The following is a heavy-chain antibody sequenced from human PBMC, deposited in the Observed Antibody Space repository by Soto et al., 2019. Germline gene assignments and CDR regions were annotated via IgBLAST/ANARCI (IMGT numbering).Heavy chain of an antibody. J-gene: IGHJ5*02. Sequence: QVQLVQSGAEVKKPGSSVKVSCKASGGTFSSYAISWVRQAPGQGLEWMGGIIPIFGTANYAQKFQGRVTITADESTRTAYMEVSSLRSEDTAVYDCARVSYYYGRRWFDPWGQGTLVTVSS. V-gene: IGHV1-69*01. CDR2: IIPIFGTA. CDR1: GGTFSSYA. CDR3: ARVSYYYGRRWFDP. D-gene: IGHD3-22*01.